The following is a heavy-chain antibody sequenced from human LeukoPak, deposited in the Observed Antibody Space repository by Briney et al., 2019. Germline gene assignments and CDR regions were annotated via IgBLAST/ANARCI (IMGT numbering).Heavy chain of an antibody. V-gene: IGHV4-39*07. D-gene: IGHD5-12*01. J-gene: IGHJ6*03. CDR2: IYYSGST. CDR3: ARGTYSGYDSYYYYYMDV. Sequence: SETLSLTCTVSGGSISSSSYYWGWIRQPPGKGLEWIGSIYYSGSTYYNPSLKSRVTISVDTSKNQFSLKLSSVTAADTAVYYCARGTYSGYDSYYYYYMDVWGKGTTVTISS. CDR1: GGSISSSSYY.